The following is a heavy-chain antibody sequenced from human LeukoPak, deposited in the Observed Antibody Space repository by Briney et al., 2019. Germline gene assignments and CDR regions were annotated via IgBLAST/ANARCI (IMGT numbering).Heavy chain of an antibody. Sequence: PGRSLRLSCAASGFTFSSYAMHWVRQAPGKGLEWVAVISYDGSNKYYADSVKGRFTISRDNSKNTLYLQMNSLRAEDTAVYYCARVRSYYGDYWSFDYWGQGTLATVSS. D-gene: IGHD4-17*01. CDR3: ARVRSYYGDYWSFDY. CDR1: GFTFSSYA. V-gene: IGHV3-30-3*01. J-gene: IGHJ4*02. CDR2: ISYDGSNK.